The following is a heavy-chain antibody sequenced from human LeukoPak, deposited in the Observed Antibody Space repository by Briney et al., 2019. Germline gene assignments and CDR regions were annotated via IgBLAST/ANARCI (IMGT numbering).Heavy chain of an antibody. V-gene: IGHV3-7*01. CDR1: GYTFTDYF. CDR2: IKHNGGEK. D-gene: IGHD3-22*01. Sequence: GGSLRLSCVASGYTFTDYFMSWVRQAPGKGLEWVASIKHNGGEKYYVDSVKGRFTISRDNAKNSLYLEMSSLRVDDTAVYYCARDRGWRSSGYYLYHFDYWGQGTLVTFAS. J-gene: IGHJ4*02. CDR3: ARDRGWRSSGYYLYHFDY.